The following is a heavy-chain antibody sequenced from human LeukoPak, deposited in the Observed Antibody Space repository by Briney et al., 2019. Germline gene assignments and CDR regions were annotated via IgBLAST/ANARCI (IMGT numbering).Heavy chain of an antibody. J-gene: IGHJ6*02. Sequence: PSETLSLTCAVYGGSFSGYYWSWIRQPPGKGLEWIGEINHSGGTNYSPSLKSRVTISVDTSKNQFSLKLSSVTAADTAVYYCARGRSLRFLEWAPYYYYGMDVWGQGTTVTVSS. V-gene: IGHV4-34*01. D-gene: IGHD3-3*01. CDR3: ARGRSLRFLEWAPYYYYGMDV. CDR1: GGSFSGYY. CDR2: INHSGGT.